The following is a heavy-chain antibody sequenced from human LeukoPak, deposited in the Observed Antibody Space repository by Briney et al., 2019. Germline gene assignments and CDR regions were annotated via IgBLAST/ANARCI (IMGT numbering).Heavy chain of an antibody. Sequence: SETLSLTCAVYGGSFSGYYWSWIRQPPGKGLEWIGEINHSGSTNYNPSLKSRVTISVDTSKNQSSLKLSSVTAADAAVYYCARDGTAAPYGMDVWGKGTTVTVSS. CDR1: GGSFSGYY. J-gene: IGHJ6*04. CDR2: INHSGST. V-gene: IGHV4-34*01. D-gene: IGHD2-2*01. CDR3: ARDGTAAPYGMDV.